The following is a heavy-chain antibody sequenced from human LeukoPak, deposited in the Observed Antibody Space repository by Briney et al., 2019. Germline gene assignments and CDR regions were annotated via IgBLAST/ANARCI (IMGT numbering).Heavy chain of an antibody. Sequence: GGSLRLSCAASGFTFSSYGMHWVRQAPGKGLEWVAFIRYDGSNKYYADSVKGRFTISRDNSKNTLYLQMNSLRAEDTAVYYCAKEGPRTDIVATIGDYWGQGTLVTVSS. J-gene: IGHJ4*02. CDR2: IRYDGSNK. CDR3: AKEGPRTDIVATIGDY. D-gene: IGHD5-12*01. V-gene: IGHV3-30*02. CDR1: GFTFSSYG.